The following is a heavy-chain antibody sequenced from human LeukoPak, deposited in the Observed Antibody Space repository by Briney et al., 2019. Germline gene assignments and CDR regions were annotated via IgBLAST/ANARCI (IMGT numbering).Heavy chain of an antibody. CDR2: IYTSGST. V-gene: IGHV4-4*07. CDR3: AGGYSSGWYGDY. J-gene: IGHJ4*02. D-gene: IGHD6-19*01. Sequence: PSETLSLTCTVSGGSISSYYWSWIRQPAGQGLEWIGRIYTSGSTNYNPSLKSRVTMSVDTSKNQFSLKLSSVTAADTAVYYCAGGYSSGWYGDYWGQGTLVTVSS. CDR1: GGSISSYY.